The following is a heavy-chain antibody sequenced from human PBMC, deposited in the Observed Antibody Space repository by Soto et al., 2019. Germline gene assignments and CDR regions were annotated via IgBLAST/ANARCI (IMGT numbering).Heavy chain of an antibody. CDR1: GFTFSSYA. CDR2: ISGSGDST. CDR3: AKRGSGSQFDY. J-gene: IGHJ4*02. D-gene: IGHD1-26*01. Sequence: EVQLLESGGSLVQPGGSLRLSCAASGFTFSSYAMSSVRQAPGKGLEWVSIISGSGDSTYYADSVKGRFTISRDNSKNTLYLQMNSLRAEDTAIYYCAKRGSGSQFDYWGQGTLVTVSS. V-gene: IGHV3-23*01.